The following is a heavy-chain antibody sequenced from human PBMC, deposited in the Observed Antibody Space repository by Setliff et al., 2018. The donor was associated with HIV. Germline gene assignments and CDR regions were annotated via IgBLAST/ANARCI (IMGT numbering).Heavy chain of an antibody. CDR3: ARGWVRVPIISPGTYFSYGLDV. D-gene: IGHD3-10*01. Sequence: SETLSRTCAVYGGSRTGYFWTWIRQRPGKGLEWVGQVNRDGGAHYKPSLRSRVTISVDTSKHQFSLKLTSMTAADTAVYYCARGWVRVPIISPGTYFSYGLDVRSQGTPVTVS. V-gene: IGHV4-34*01. CDR2: VNRDGGA. J-gene: IGHJ6*02. CDR1: GGSRTGYF.